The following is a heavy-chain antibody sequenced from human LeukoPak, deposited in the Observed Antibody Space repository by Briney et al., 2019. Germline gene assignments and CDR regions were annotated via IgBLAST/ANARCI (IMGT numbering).Heavy chain of an antibody. Sequence: GGSLRLSCAASGFTFSSYGMHWVRQAPGKGLEWVSALNHDGGSTYYADSVKGRFTIFRDNSKNTLYLQISSLRVEDTAVYYCAKTGRDYGDFFYFDYWGQGTLVTVSS. J-gene: IGHJ4*02. V-gene: IGHV3-23*01. D-gene: IGHD4-17*01. CDR3: AKTGRDYGDFFYFDY. CDR2: LNHDGGST. CDR1: GFTFSSYG.